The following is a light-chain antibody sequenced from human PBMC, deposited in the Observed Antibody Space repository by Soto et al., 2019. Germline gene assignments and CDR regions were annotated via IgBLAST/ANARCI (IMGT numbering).Light chain of an antibody. Sequence: QSALTQPASVSGSPGQSITISCTGTSSDVGGYNYVSWYQQHPSKAPKLMIYDVSNRPSGISNRFSGSKSGNTASLTISGLQDEDEADYYCNSYTSSSTVVFGGGTKLTVL. J-gene: IGLJ2*01. CDR2: DVS. CDR1: SSDVGGYNY. CDR3: NSYTSSSTVV. V-gene: IGLV2-14*01.